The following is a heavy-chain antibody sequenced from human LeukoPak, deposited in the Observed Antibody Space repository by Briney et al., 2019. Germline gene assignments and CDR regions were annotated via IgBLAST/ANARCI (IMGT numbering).Heavy chain of an antibody. J-gene: IGHJ5*02. CDR1: GGTFSSYA. D-gene: IGHD3-9*01. CDR3: ARVFLHYDILTGYYPNWFDP. CDR2: IIPIFGTA. Sequence: ASVKVSCKASGGTFSSYAISWVRQAPGQGLEWMGGIIPIFGTANYAQKFQGRVTITADESTSTAYMELSSLRSEDTAVYYCARVFLHYDILTGYYPNWFDPWGQGTLATVSS. V-gene: IGHV1-69*01.